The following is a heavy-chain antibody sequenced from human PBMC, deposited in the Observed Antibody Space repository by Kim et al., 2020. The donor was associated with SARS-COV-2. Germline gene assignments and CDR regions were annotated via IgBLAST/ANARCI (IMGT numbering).Heavy chain of an antibody. CDR1: GFTFSSYA. Sequence: GGSLRLSCAASGFTFSSYAMHWVRQAPGKGLEWVAVISYDGSNKYYADSVKGRFTISRDNSKNTLYLQMNSLRAEDTAVYYCARGDYFDYWGQGTLVTVSS. CDR2: ISYDGSNK. V-gene: IGHV3-30*04. J-gene: IGHJ4*02. CDR3: ARGDYFDY.